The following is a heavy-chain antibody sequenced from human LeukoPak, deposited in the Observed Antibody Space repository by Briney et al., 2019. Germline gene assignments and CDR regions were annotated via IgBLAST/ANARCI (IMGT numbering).Heavy chain of an antibody. CDR3: ARLTATPHY. CDR2: IGGSGSST. D-gene: IGHD3-9*01. J-gene: IGHJ4*02. V-gene: IGHV3-23*01. CDR1: GFTFSSSA. Sequence: GGSLRLSCAASGFTFSSSAMSWVRQVPGKGLEWVSAIGGSGSSTYFADSVKGRFTISRDNSKNTLFLQMNSLRAEDTAVYYCARLTATPHYWGQGTLVTVSS.